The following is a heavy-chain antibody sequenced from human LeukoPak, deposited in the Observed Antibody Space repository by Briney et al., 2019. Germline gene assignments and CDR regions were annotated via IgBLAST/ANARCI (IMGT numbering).Heavy chain of an antibody. D-gene: IGHD5-18*01. CDR1: GKTLSDLS. J-gene: IGHJ4*02. CDR3: VTGFTTMAVDYFDY. V-gene: IGHV1-24*01. Sequence: ASVKVSCKVSGKTLSDLSIHWLRQPPGKGLEWLGGSDPEDGERIYAQMFQGRATMTEDTSIDTAYMELSSLRSEDTAVYYCVTGFTTMAVDYFDYWGQGTLVIVSP. CDR2: SDPEDGER.